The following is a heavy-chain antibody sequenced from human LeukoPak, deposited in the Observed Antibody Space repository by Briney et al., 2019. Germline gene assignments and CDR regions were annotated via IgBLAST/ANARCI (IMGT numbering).Heavy chain of an antibody. V-gene: IGHV1-2*02. CDR1: GCTFTGYY. CDR3: AREGCSSTSCSFFDY. CDR2: INPNSGGT. Sequence: ASVKVSCKASGCTFTGYYMHWVRQAPGQGLEWMGWINPNSGGTNYAQKFQGRVTMTRDTSISTAYMELRSLRSDDTAVYYCAREGCSSTSCSFFDYWGQGTLVTVSS. J-gene: IGHJ4*02. D-gene: IGHD2-2*01.